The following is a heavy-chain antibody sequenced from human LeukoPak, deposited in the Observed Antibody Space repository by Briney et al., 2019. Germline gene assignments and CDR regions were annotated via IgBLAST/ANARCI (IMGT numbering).Heavy chain of an antibody. CDR3: AKNTYYDFWSGYSNWFDP. V-gene: IGHV3-21*01. CDR2: ISSSSSYI. D-gene: IGHD3-3*01. CDR1: GFTFSSYI. J-gene: IGHJ5*02. Sequence: GGSLRLSCAASGFTFSSYIMNWVRQAPGTGLEWVSSISSSSSYIYYADSVKGRFTISRDNARNSLYLQMNSLRAEDTAVYYCAKNTYYDFWSGYSNWFDPWGQGTLVTVSS.